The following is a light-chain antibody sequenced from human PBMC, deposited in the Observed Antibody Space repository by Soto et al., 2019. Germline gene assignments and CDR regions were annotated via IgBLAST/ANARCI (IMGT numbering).Light chain of an antibody. CDR1: QGISSY. CDR2: AAS. CDR3: QQLNSYPQT. V-gene: IGKV1-9*01. Sequence: DIQLTQSPSFLSASVGDRVTITCRASQGISSYLAWYQQKPGKAPKLLIYAASTLQSGVPSRFSGSGSGTAFPLTVSRLQPEDFGAYYCQQLNSYPQTFGQGTKVEIK. J-gene: IGKJ1*01.